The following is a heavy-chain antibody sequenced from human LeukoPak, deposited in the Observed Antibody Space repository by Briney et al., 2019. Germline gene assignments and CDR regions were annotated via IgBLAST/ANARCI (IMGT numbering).Heavy chain of an antibody. Sequence: ASVKVSCKASGYTFTSFGIGWVRQAPGQGLEWMGWISAYNGNTNYTQKLQGRLTLTTDTSTNTAYMELRSLRSNDTAVYYCARGLSTLPFDYWGRGTLVTVSS. CDR3: ARGLSTLPFDY. V-gene: IGHV1-18*01. D-gene: IGHD2-15*01. J-gene: IGHJ4*02. CDR2: ISAYNGNT. CDR1: GYTFTSFG.